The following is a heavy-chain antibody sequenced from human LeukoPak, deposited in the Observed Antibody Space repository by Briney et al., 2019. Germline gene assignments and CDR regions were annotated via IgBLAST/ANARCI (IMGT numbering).Heavy chain of an antibody. Sequence: SETLSLTCTVSGGSISTYYWSWFRQPPGKGLEWIGYIYYDGDTHYNPSLKSRVTISEDTSKNQFSLQLNSVTAADTAVYYCARAGEVRDGYKGTFDSWGQGTLVTVSS. CDR2: IYYDGDT. J-gene: IGHJ4*02. CDR3: ARAGEVRDGYKGTFDS. D-gene: IGHD5-24*01. CDR1: GGSISTYY. V-gene: IGHV4-59*01.